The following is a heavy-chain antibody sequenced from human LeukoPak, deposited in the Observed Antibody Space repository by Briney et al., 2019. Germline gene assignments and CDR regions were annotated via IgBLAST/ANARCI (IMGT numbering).Heavy chain of an antibody. CDR2: ISGSGGST. CDR3: AKFVRGGVRRPYYFDY. J-gene: IGHJ4*02. D-gene: IGHD3-10*01. CDR1: VFTFSSYA. Sequence: PGGSLRLSCAASVFTFSSYAMSCVRHAPGKGLEWVSAISGSGGSTYYADSVKGRFPISRDNSKNTLYLQMNSLRDEDTAVYYCAKFVRGGVRRPYYFDYWGQGTLVTVSS. V-gene: IGHV3-23*01.